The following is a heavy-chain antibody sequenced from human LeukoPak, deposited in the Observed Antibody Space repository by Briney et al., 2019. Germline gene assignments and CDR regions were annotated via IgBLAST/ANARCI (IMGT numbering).Heavy chain of an antibody. V-gene: IGHV1-18*01. CDR2: ISAYNGNT. CDR1: GYTFTSYG. J-gene: IGHJ3*02. CDR3: ARSGHIVVVTAPDAFDI. D-gene: IGHD2-21*02. Sequence: ASVKVSCKASGYTFTSYGISWVRQAPGQGLEWMGWISAYNGNTNYAQKLQGRVTMTTDTSTSTAYMELRSLRSDGTAVYYCARSGHIVVVTAPDAFDIWGQGTMVTVSS.